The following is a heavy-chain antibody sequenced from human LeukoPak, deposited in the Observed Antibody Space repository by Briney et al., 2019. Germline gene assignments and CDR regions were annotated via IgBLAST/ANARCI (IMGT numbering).Heavy chain of an antibody. Sequence: GASVKVSCKASGCTFTSYDINWVRQATGQGLEWMGWMNPNSGNTGYAQKFQGRVTMTRNTSISTAYMELSSLRSEDTAVYYCARVVREWELLVYYYYYMDVWGKGTTVTISS. V-gene: IGHV1-8*01. CDR3: ARVVREWELLVYYYYYMDV. CDR1: GCTFTSYD. CDR2: MNPNSGNT. D-gene: IGHD1-26*01. J-gene: IGHJ6*03.